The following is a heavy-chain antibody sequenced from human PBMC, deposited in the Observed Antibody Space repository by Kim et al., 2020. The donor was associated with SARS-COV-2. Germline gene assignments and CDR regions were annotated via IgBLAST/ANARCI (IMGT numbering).Heavy chain of an antibody. D-gene: IGHD3-10*01. J-gene: IGHJ4*02. CDR3: ARVVRRGPIWFGESSPIDY. V-gene: IGHV3-11*06. Sequence: GRFTISRDNAKNSLYLQMNSLRAEDTAVYYCARVVRRGPIWFGESSPIDYWGQGTLVTVSS.